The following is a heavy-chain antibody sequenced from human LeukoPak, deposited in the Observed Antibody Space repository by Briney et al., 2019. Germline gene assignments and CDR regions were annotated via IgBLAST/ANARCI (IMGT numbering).Heavy chain of an antibody. CDR3: ARDRRADYGRNDDAFDI. CDR2: IGTGTDT. V-gene: IGHV3-13*01. J-gene: IGHJ3*02. D-gene: IGHD4-17*01. CDR1: GFTFNNYD. Sequence: GGSLRLSCAASGFTFNNYDMHWVRQATGKGLEWVSHIGTGTDTHYSDSVKGRFTISRENAKNSLYLQMSSLRAGDTAVYYCARDRRADYGRNDDAFDIWGQGTMVTVSS.